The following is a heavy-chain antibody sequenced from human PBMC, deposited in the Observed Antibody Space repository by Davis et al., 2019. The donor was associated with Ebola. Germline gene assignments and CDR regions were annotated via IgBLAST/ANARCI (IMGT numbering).Heavy chain of an antibody. D-gene: IGHD6-6*01. V-gene: IGHV1-69*06. CDR2: FVVFFGTA. J-gene: IGHJ6*02. Sequence: SVKVSCKASGYTFTSYGISWVRQAPGQGLEWMGGFVVFFGTATYAQKFQGRLTITADKSTTTAYMELSSLRSEDTAVYYCAIGTEYSSASWMDVWGQGTTVTVSS. CDR1: GYTFTSYG. CDR3: AIGTEYSSASWMDV.